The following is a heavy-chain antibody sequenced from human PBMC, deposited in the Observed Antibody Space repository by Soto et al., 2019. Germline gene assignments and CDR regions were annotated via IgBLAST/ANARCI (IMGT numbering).Heavy chain of an antibody. J-gene: IGHJ6*02. D-gene: IGHD3-3*01. CDR3: ARGYYDFWSGYYISPYGMDV. CDR2: ISSRGSSI. CDR1: GFTFSDYY. Sequence: GGSLRLSCAVSGFTFSDYYMSWIRQAPGKGLEWVSYISSRGSSIYYADSVKGRFTISRDNAKNSLYLQMNGLRAEDTAVYYCARGYYDFWSGYYISPYGMDVWGQGTTGTVSS. V-gene: IGHV3-11*01.